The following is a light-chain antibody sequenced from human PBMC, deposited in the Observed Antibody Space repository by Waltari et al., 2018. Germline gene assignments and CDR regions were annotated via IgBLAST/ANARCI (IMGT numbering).Light chain of an antibody. J-gene: IGKJ3*01. CDR1: VLNSPVKWNY. CDR3: QRYYTTPRVT. CDR2: WRS. Sequence: VLNSPVKWNYLGWYQEKPGQPHKLLIYWRSTRGYGVHDRVTGSVSGTECTLTISSLQAEDVAVYYCQRYYTTPRVTFGPGTKVDIK. V-gene: IGKV4-1*01.